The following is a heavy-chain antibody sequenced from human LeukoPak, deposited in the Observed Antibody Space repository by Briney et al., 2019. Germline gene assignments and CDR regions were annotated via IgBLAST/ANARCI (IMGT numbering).Heavy chain of an antibody. V-gene: IGHV1-2*02. J-gene: IGHJ3*02. CDR3: ARGVTMIVVDPDAFDI. D-gene: IGHD3-22*01. CDR2: INPNSGGT. Sequence: GASVKVSCKASGYTFTGYYMHWVRQAPGQGLEWMGWINPNSGGTNYAQKFQGRVTMTRDTSISTAHMELSRLRSDDTAVYYCARGVTMIVVDPDAFDIWGQGTMVSVSS. CDR1: GYTFTGYY.